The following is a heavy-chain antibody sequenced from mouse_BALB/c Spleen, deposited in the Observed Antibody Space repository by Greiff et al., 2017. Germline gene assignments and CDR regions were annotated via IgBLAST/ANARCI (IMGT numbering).Heavy chain of an antibody. CDR2: ISYDGSN. J-gene: IGHJ4*01. CDR1: GYSITSGYY. CDR3: ARDGVLRLVGAMDY. Sequence: EVHLVESGPGLVKPSQSLSLTCSVTGYSITSGYYWNWIRQFPGNKLEWMGYISYDGSNNYNPSLKNRISITRDTSKNQFFLKLNSVTTEDTATYYCARDGVLRLVGAMDYWGQGTSVTVSS. D-gene: IGHD1-2*01. V-gene: IGHV3-6*02.